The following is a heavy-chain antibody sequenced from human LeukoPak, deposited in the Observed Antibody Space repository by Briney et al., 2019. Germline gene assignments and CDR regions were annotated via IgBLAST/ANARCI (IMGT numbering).Heavy chain of an antibody. D-gene: IGHD3-10*01. Sequence: PSETLSLTCTVSGGPISSYYWSWIRQPAGKGLEWIGRIYTSGSTNYNPSLKSRVTMSVDTSKNQFSLKLSSVTAADTAVYYCARGSGEDVYYYYYMDVWGKGTTVTVSS. CDR1: GGPISSYY. J-gene: IGHJ6*03. CDR2: IYTSGST. V-gene: IGHV4-4*07. CDR3: ARGSGEDVYYYYYMDV.